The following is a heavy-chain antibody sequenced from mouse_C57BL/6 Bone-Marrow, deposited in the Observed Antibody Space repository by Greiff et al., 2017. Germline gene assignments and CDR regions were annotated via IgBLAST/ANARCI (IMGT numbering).Heavy chain of an antibody. CDR2: IYPRSGNT. J-gene: IGHJ3*01. Sequence: QVQLQQSGAELARPGASVKLSCKASGYTFTSYGISWVKQRTGQGLEWIGEIYPRSGNTYYNEKFKGKATLTADKSSSTAYMELRSLTSEDSAVYFCARSRGYYVSSYDWFAYWGQGTLVTVSA. D-gene: IGHD1-1*01. V-gene: IGHV1-81*01. CDR3: ARSRGYYVSSYDWFAY. CDR1: GYTFTSYG.